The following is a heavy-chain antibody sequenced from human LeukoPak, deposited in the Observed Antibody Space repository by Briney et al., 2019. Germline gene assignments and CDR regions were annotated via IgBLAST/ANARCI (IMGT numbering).Heavy chain of an antibody. Sequence: SGGSLRLSCAASGFTVSSNYMSWVRQAPGKGLEWVSVIYSGGSTYYADSVKGRFTISRDNSKHTLYLHMNSLRVEDTAVYYCARDRLYSSSSEDYWGQGTLVTVSS. J-gene: IGHJ4*02. V-gene: IGHV3-53*01. CDR1: GFTVSSNY. CDR2: IYSGGST. CDR3: ARDRLYSSSSEDY. D-gene: IGHD6-6*01.